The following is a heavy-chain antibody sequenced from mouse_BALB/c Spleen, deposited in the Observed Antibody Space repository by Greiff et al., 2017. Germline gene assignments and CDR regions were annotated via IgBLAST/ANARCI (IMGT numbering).Heavy chain of an antibody. D-gene: IGHD4-1*01. CDR3: ARRDWDDDVDY. J-gene: IGHJ4*01. CDR1: GYNFTSYW. CDR2: IYPGSGST. V-gene: IGHV1-55*01. Sequence: QVQLQQPGAELVKPGTSVKLSCKASGYNFTSYWINWVKLRHGQGLEWIGDIYPGSGSTNYNEKFKSKATLTVDTSSSTAYMQRSSLASEDSALYYCARRDWDDDVDYWGQGTSVTVSS.